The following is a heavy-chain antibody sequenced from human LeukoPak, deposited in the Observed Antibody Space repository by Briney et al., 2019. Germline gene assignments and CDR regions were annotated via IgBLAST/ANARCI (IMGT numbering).Heavy chain of an antibody. CDR2: MNPNSGNK. CDR1: GYTFTSYD. D-gene: IGHD6-13*01. J-gene: IGHJ4*02. CDR3: AGWVAAAGRYDEGFVY. Sequence: GASVKVSCKASGYTFTSYDINWVRQATGQGLEWMGWMNPNSGNKGYAHNFKGRVTMTRNTSKNTAYMELSSLRSEDTAVYYCAGWVAAAGRYDEGFVYWGQGTLVSVSS. V-gene: IGHV1-8*01.